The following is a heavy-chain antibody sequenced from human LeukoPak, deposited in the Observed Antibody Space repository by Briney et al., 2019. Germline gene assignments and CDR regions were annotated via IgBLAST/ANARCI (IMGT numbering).Heavy chain of an antibody. J-gene: IGHJ4*02. D-gene: IGHD5-18*01. CDR2: ISGSGAST. V-gene: IGHV3-23*01. Sequence: GGSLRLSCAASAFSFSNHAMSWVRQAPGKGLEWVSAISGSGASTYYADSMKGRFTISRDNAKTSLYLQMNSLRVEDTAVYYCARDLSGVTGYTYGRGIDYWGQGTLVTVSS. CDR1: AFSFSNHA. CDR3: ARDLSGVTGYTYGRGIDY.